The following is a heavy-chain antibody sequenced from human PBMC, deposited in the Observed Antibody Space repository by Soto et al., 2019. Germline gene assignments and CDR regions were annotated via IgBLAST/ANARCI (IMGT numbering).Heavy chain of an antibody. J-gene: IGHJ6*02. Sequence: ASVKVSCKASGYTFTSYGISWVRQAPGQGLEWMGWISAYNGNTNYAQKLQGRVTMTTDTSTSTAYMELRSLRSDDTAVYYCARVQPHDYGDNYYYYYGMDVWGQGTTVTVSS. CDR2: ISAYNGNT. D-gene: IGHD4-17*01. V-gene: IGHV1-18*04. CDR3: ARVQPHDYGDNYYYYYGMDV. CDR1: GYTFTSYG.